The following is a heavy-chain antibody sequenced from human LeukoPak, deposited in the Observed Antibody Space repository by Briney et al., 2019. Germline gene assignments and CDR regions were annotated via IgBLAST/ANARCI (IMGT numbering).Heavy chain of an antibody. CDR1: GGSISSYY. V-gene: IGHV4-4*07. CDR2: IYTSGST. D-gene: IGHD6-13*01. Sequence: SETLSLTCTVSGGSISSYYWSWIRRPAGKGLEWIGRIYTSGSTNYNPSLKSRVTMSVDRSKNHFSLKLSSVTAADTALYYCARQDYSSSSYYFDYWGQGTLVTVSS. CDR3: ARQDYSSSSYYFDY. J-gene: IGHJ4*02.